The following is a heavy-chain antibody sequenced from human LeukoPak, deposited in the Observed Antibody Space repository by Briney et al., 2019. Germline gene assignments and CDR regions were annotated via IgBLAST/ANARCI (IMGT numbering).Heavy chain of an antibody. V-gene: IGHV4-61*01. D-gene: IGHD6-19*01. Sequence: PSETLSLTCTVSGGSVSSGSYCWSWIRQPPGKGLEWIGYIFYSGSTNYNPSLKSRVTISTDTSKNQFSLKLSSVTAADTAVYYCARDRGQWLVPFNSWGQGSLVTVSS. CDR2: IFYSGST. J-gene: IGHJ4*02. CDR1: GGSVSSGSYC. CDR3: ARDRGQWLVPFNS.